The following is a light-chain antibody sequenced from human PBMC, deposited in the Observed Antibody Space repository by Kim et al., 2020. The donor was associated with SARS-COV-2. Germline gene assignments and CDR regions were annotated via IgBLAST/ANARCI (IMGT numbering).Light chain of an antibody. CDR3: QQSYSTPRT. CDR2: AAS. J-gene: IGKJ2*01. Sequence: SASVGDRVTITCRASQSITTYLNWYQQKPGTAPKLLIYAASTLQSGVPSRFSGSGFGTDFTLIISSLQPEDFATYFCQQSYSTPRTFGQGTKLEI. V-gene: IGKV1-39*01. CDR1: QSITTY.